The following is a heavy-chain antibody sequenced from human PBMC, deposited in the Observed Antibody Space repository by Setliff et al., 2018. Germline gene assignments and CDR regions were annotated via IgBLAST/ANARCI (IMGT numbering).Heavy chain of an antibody. CDR3: ARVSSPGANSVYRSIDY. V-gene: IGHV3-7*03. D-gene: IGHD2-8*01. Sequence: PGESLTISCATSGFIFSNYWMAWVRQAPGKGLEWVANIKYDGSDKHYVDSVKGRFTISRDNAKNSLYLQMNSLRAEDTAVYYCARVSSPGANSVYRSIDYWGQGTLVTVSS. CDR2: IKYDGSDK. CDR1: GFIFSNYW. J-gene: IGHJ4*02.